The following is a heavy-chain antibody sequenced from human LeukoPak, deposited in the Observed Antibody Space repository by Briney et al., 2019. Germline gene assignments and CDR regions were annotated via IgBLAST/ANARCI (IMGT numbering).Heavy chain of an antibody. CDR2: IYTSGST. D-gene: IGHD6-6*01. Sequence: PSETLSLTCTVSGGSISRYYWSWIRQPPGKGLEWIGYIYTSGSTNYNPSLKSRVTISVDTSKNQFSLKLSSVTAADTAVYYCARLQQLEAFDIWGQGTMVTVSS. V-gene: IGHV4-4*09. CDR1: GGSISRYY. CDR3: ARLQQLEAFDI. J-gene: IGHJ3*02.